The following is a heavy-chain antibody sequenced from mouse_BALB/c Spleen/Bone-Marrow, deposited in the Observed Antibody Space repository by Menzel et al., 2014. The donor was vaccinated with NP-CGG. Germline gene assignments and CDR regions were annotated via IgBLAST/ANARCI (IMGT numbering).Heavy chain of an antibody. CDR1: GFTFSSYA. CDR2: ISSGGSYT. CDR3: ARHGITRLLDY. J-gene: IGHJ2*01. V-gene: IGHV5-9-3*01. D-gene: IGHD2-4*01. Sequence: EVKVVESGGGLVKPGGSLKLSCAASGFTFSSYAMSWVRQTTEKRLEWVATISSGGSYTYYPDSVKGRFTISRDNAKNTLYLQMSSLRSEDTAMYYCARHGITRLLDYWGQGTTLTVSS.